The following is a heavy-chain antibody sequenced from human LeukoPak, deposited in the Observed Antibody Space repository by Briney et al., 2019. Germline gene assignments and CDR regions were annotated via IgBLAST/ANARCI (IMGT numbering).Heavy chain of an antibody. CDR2: INHSGST. V-gene: IGHV4-34*01. D-gene: IGHD5-24*01. Sequence: PSETLSLTCAVYGGSFSGYYWSWIRQPPGKGLEWIGEINHSGSTNYNPSLKSRVTISVDTSKNQFPLKLSSVTAADTAVYYCARGRRDGYNFWGQGTLVSVSS. CDR3: ARGRRDGYNF. J-gene: IGHJ4*02. CDR1: GGSFSGYY.